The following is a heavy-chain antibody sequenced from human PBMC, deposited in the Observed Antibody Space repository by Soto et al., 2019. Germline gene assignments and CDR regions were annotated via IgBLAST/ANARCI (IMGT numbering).Heavy chain of an antibody. CDR2: ISWNSGRI. V-gene: IGHV3-9*01. J-gene: IGHJ4*02. CDR3: AKDRRSGYYSYFDS. D-gene: IGHD3-22*01. CDR1: GFTFDDFA. Sequence: HPGGCLRLSCKASGFTFDDFAMHWVRQAPGNRLEWVSGISWNSGRIGYADSVKGRFTISRDNAKNSLYLQMNSLRPEDTALYYCAKDRRSGYYSYFDSWGQGTRSSVSS.